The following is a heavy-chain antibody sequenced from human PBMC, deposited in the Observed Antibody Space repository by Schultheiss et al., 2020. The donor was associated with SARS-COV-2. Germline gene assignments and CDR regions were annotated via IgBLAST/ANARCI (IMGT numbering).Heavy chain of an antibody. J-gene: IGHJ4*02. Sequence: GASLKISCAASGFTFSSYSMNWVRQAPGKGLELVSYISSSSSTIYYADSVKGRFTISRDNAKNSLYLQMNSLRAEDTAVYYCASLTVAGINYRGQGTLVTVSS. V-gene: IGHV3-48*04. CDR1: GFTFSSYS. CDR2: ISSSSSTI. D-gene: IGHD6-19*01. CDR3: ASLTVAGINY.